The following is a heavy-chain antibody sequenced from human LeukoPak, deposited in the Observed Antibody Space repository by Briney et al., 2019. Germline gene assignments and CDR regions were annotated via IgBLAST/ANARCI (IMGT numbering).Heavy chain of an antibody. D-gene: IGHD4-23*01. J-gene: IGHJ4*02. CDR1: GGTFSSYA. CDR3: ATPYGGNGGYYFDY. V-gene: IGHV1-69*13. Sequence: SVKVSCKASGGTFSSYAISWVRQAPGQGLEWMGGIIPIFGTANYAQKFQGRVTITEDESTSTAYMELSSLRSEDTAVYYCATPYGGNGGYYFDYWGQGTLVTVSS. CDR2: IIPIFGTA.